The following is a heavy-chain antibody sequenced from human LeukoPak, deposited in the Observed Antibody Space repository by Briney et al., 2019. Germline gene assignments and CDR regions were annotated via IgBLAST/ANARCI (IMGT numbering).Heavy chain of an antibody. V-gene: IGHV3-30*02. D-gene: IGHD6-19*01. J-gene: IGHJ4*02. CDR2: IRYDGSNK. CDR1: GFTFNSYG. CDR3: VKDWSYSGWAYYFDY. Sequence: GGALRLSCAASGFTFNSYGMHWVRQAPGKGLEWVSFIRYDGSNKSYADSVKGRFTISRDNSKNTLYLHMNSLRAEDTAVYYCVKDWSYSGWAYYFDYWGQGTLVTVSS.